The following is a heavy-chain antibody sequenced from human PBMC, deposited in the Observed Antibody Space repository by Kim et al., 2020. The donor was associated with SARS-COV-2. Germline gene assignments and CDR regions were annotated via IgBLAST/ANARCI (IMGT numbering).Heavy chain of an antibody. J-gene: IGHJ5*02. CDR3: AGLREGRFDP. D-gene: IGHD3-16*01. V-gene: IGHV1-69*01. Sequence: TAIYAQKSQGRVTITADEATGTAYMELSSLRSEDTAVYYCAGLREGRFDPWGQGTLVTVSS. CDR2: TA.